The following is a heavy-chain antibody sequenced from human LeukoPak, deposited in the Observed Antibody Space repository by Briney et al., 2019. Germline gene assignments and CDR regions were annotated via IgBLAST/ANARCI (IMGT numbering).Heavy chain of an antibody. Sequence: SETLSLTCTVSGCSISSSSYYWGCIRQPPGKGLEWIGSIYYSGSTYYNPSLKSRVTISVDTSKNQFSLKLSSVTAADTAVYYCARGPAQRYSSSWTALDYWGQGTLVTVSS. CDR3: ARGPAQRYSSSWTALDY. CDR2: IYYSGST. V-gene: IGHV4-39*07. CDR1: GCSISSSSYY. J-gene: IGHJ4*02. D-gene: IGHD6-13*01.